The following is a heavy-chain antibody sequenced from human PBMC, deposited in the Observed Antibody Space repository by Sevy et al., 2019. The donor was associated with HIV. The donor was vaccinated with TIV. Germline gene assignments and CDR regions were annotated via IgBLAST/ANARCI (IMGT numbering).Heavy chain of an antibody. V-gene: IGHV3-23*01. CDR1: GFTFSSYA. D-gene: IGHD1-26*01. Sequence: GGSLRLSCAASGFTFSSYAMSWVRQAPGKGLEWVSSISGSGGSTYYADSVKCRFTISRDNSKNTLYMQMNSLRAEDTAIYYCAKDLIVGATPIDYWGQGTRVTVSS. CDR2: ISGSGGST. CDR3: AKDLIVGATPIDY. J-gene: IGHJ4*02.